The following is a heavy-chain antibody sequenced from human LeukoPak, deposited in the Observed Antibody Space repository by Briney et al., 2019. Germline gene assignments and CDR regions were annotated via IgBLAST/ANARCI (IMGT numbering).Heavy chain of an antibody. V-gene: IGHV3-30*18. J-gene: IGHJ4*02. CDR1: GFTFSSYG. D-gene: IGHD4-17*01. CDR3: AKDGGTSTVTENYFDY. Sequence: GGSLRLSCAASGFTFSSYGMHWVRQAPGKGLEWVAVISYDGSNKYYADSVKGRFTISRDNSKNALYLQMNSLRAEDTAVYYCAKDGGTSTVTENYFDYWGQGTLVTVSS. CDR2: ISYDGSNK.